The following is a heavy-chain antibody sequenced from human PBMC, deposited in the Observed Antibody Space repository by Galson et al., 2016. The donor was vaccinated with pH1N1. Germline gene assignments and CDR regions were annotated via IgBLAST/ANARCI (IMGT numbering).Heavy chain of an antibody. Sequence: SLRLSCAAPGFTFGDYAMHWVRQAPGKGLEWVSGISWNSGSIGYADSVKGRFTISRDNAKNSLYLQMNSLRAEDTALYYCAKDTGYLHNYFDYWGQGTLVTVSS. CDR2: ISWNSGSI. D-gene: IGHD6-13*01. J-gene: IGHJ4*02. CDR1: GFTFGDYA. V-gene: IGHV3-9*01. CDR3: AKDTGYLHNYFDY.